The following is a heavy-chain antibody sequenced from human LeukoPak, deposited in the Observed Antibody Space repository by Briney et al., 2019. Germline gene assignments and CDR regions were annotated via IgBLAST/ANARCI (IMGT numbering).Heavy chain of an antibody. D-gene: IGHD3-10*01. CDR3: ARVGIWFGEGNLSGYFDY. V-gene: IGHV4-39*01. Sequence: SETLSLTCTVSGASISSSSFYWGWIRQSPEKGLEWIGSIYYGASTYYNLTLHSGVTVSVDTSKNQLALKLTSWTVSYTAVYYCARVGIWFGEGNLSGYFDYWGQGTLVTVSS. CDR1: GASISSSSFY. CDR2: IYYGAST. J-gene: IGHJ4*02.